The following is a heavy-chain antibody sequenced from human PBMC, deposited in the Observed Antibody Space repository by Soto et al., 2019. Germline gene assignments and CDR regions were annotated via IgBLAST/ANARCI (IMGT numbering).Heavy chain of an antibody. CDR2: IIPIFGTA. CDR1: GGTFSSYA. D-gene: IGHD3-22*01. Sequence: QVQLVQSGAEVKKPGSSVKVSCKASGGTFSSYAISWVRQAPGQGLEWMGGIIPIFGTANYAPKFQGRVTITADESTSTAYRELSSLRSEDTAVYYCARPTRYYYDSSGQSAWFDPWGQGTLVTVSS. V-gene: IGHV1-69*12. J-gene: IGHJ5*02. CDR3: ARPTRYYYDSSGQSAWFDP.